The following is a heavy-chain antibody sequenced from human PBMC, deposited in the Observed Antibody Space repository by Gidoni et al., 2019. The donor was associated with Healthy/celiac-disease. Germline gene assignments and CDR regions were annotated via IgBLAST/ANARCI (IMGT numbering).Heavy chain of an antibody. CDR2: INYSGST. V-gene: IGHV4-30-4*01. D-gene: IGHD6-6*01. CDR3: VREAPSIAAYYYYGMDV. Sequence: QVQLQESGAGLGKPSQTLSLTCTVPGRPISSGDHYASCIRPPPGRGLEWIGYINYSGSTFYSPSLKTRVTISVDTSKKLFSLKLSSVTATDRAVYSCVREAPSIAAYYYYGMDVWGQGTTVTVSS. J-gene: IGHJ6*02. CDR1: GRPISSGDHY.